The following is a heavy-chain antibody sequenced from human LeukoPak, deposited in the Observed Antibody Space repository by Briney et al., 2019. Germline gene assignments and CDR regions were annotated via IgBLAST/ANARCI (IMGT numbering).Heavy chain of an antibody. J-gene: IGHJ4*02. V-gene: IGHV3-48*04. Sequence: GGSLRLSCAASGFTFSSYSMNWVRQAPGKGLEWVSSISSSGSTIYYADSVKGRFTISRDNAKNSLYLQMNSLRAEDTAVYYCASERGYSGYDPDYWGQGTLVTVSS. D-gene: IGHD5-12*01. CDR2: ISSSGSTI. CDR1: GFTFSSYS. CDR3: ASERGYSGYDPDY.